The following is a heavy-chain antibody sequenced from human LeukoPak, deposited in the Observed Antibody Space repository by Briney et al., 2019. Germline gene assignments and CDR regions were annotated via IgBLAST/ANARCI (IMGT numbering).Heavy chain of an antibody. Sequence: ASVKVSCKASGYTFTSYAVNWVRQAPGQGLEWMGWINPKTGNPSYAQGFTGRFVFSLDTSVTTAYLQISRLKDEDTAVYYCARSGFCTDHPAFDIWGQGTMVTVSS. J-gene: IGHJ3*02. V-gene: IGHV7-4-1*02. CDR3: ARSGFCTDHPAFDI. CDR1: GYTFTSYA. CDR2: INPKTGNP. D-gene: IGHD2-8*01.